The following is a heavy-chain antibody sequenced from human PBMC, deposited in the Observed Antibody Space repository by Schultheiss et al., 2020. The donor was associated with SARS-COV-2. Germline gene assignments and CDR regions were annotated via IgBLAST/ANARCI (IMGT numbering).Heavy chain of an antibody. J-gene: IGHJ4*02. CDR2: IYYSGST. CDR1: GGSVSSGSYY. Sequence: SETLSLTCTVSGGSVSSGSYYWSWIRQPPGKGLEWIGYIYYSGSTNYNPSLKSRVTISVDTSKNQFSLKLSSVTAADTAVYYCASVPNSNWNDGYWGQGTLVTVSS. V-gene: IGHV4-61*01. D-gene: IGHD1-20*01. CDR3: ASVPNSNWNDGY.